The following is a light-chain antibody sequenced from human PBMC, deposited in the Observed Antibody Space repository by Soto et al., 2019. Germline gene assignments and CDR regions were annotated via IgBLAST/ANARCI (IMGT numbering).Light chain of an antibody. J-gene: IGLJ1*01. CDR1: GSDVGGYDY. CDR2: EVT. CDR3: SSYTSSSTYV. V-gene: IGLV2-14*01. Sequence: LTQPASVSGSPGQSITISCTGTGSDVGGYDYVSWYQHHPGKAPKVMIYEVTNRPSGVSNRFSGPTSGNTASLHISGLLAADEADYYCSSYTSSSTYVFGTGTKVTVL.